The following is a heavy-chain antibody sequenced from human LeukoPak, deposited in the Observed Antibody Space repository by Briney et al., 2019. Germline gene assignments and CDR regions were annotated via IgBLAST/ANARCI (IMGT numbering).Heavy chain of an antibody. Sequence: SETLSLTCAVYGVSFSGYYWSWLRQPPGKGLEWIGEINHSGSTNYNPSLKSRVTISVDTSKNQFSLKLSSVTAADTAVYYCAREDSSGYYYRWFDPWGQGTLVTVSS. D-gene: IGHD3-22*01. CDR2: INHSGST. CDR3: AREDSSGYYYRWFDP. CDR1: GVSFSGYY. J-gene: IGHJ5*02. V-gene: IGHV4-34*01.